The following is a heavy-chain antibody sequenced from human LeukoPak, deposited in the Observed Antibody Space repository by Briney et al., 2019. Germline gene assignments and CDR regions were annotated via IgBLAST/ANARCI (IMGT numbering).Heavy chain of an antibody. D-gene: IGHD3-10*01. J-gene: IGHJ3*02. CDR2: IYYSGST. CDR3: ARSPRDSFGYHAFDI. CDR1: GGSISSSSYY. V-gene: IGHV4-39*01. Sequence: SETLSLTCTVSGGSISSSSYYWGWIRQPPGKGLEWIGSIYYSGSTYYNPSLKSRVTISVDTSKNQFSLKLSSVTAADTAVYYCARSPRDSFGYHAFDIWGQGTMVTVSS.